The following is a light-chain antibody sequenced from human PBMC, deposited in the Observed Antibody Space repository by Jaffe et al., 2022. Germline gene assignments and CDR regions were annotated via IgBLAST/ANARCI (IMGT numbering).Light chain of an antibody. CDR3: QVWESDPDSDLS. CDR2: EDN. V-gene: IGLV3-21*02. J-gene: IGLJ2*01. Sequence: SYVLTQPPSVSVAPGQTARIPCGGANIGTKTVHWYQQKSGQAPVLVVYEDNERPSGIPERFSGSNSGHTATLTINRVEAGDEADYYCQVWESDPDSDLSFGGGTKLTVL. CDR1: NIGTKT.